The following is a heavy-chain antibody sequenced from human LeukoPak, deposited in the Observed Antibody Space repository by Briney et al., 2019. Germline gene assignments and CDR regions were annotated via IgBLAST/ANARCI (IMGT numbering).Heavy chain of an antibody. Sequence: GGSLRLSRALSGLNVRTSYMSWVRQAPGKGLEWVSVIFREGSTYYGDSVRGRFSISRDNSKNMVYLQMNNLRAEDTAVYFCARDFFDFWSGSWVWGQGTLVTVSS. CDR1: GLNVRTSY. V-gene: IGHV3-53*01. D-gene: IGHD3-3*01. CDR2: IFREGST. CDR3: ARDFFDFWSGSWV. J-gene: IGHJ4*02.